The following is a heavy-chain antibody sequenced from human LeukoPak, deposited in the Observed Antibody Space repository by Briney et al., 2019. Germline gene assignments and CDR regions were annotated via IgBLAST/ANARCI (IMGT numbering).Heavy chain of an antibody. J-gene: IGHJ4*02. CDR1: GFTFSDFH. Sequence: GGSLRLSCAASGFTFSDFHMSWIRRAPGKGLEWVSYISGSAGTTYYVASVKGRFTSSRENAKNSLYLQMNSLRAEDTAVYYCAREGSSSWFVNSWGQGTLVTVSS. CDR2: ISGSAGTT. CDR3: AREGSSSWFVNS. D-gene: IGHD6-13*01. V-gene: IGHV3-11*01.